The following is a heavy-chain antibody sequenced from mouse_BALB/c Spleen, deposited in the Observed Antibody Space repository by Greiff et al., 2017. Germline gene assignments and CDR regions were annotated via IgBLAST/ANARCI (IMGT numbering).Heavy chain of an antibody. CDR3: ARERGYYYGSSYVRYYAMDD. CDR2: ISDGGSYT. J-gene: IGHJ4*01. V-gene: IGHV5-4*02. CDR1: GFTFSDYY. D-gene: IGHD1-1*01. Sequence: EVQVVESGGGLVKPGGSLKLSCAASGFTFSDYYMYWVRQTPEKRLEWVATISDGGSYTYYPDSVKGRFTISRDNAKNNLYLQMSSLKSEDTAMYYCARERGYYYGSSYVRYYAMDDWGQGTSVTVSS.